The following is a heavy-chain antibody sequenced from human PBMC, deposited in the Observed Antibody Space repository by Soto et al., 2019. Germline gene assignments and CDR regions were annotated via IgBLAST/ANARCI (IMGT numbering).Heavy chain of an antibody. J-gene: IGHJ4*02. CDR3: ARLDSSGCNDY. CDR1: GYTFTSYG. CDR2: ISAYNGNT. V-gene: IGHV1-18*01. Sequence: ASVQVSCKASGYTFTSYGISWVRQAPGQGLEWMGWISAYNGNTNYAQQLQGRVTMTTDTSTSTAYMELRSLRSDDTAVYCCARLDSSGCNDYWGQGTLVTVSS. D-gene: IGHD6-19*01.